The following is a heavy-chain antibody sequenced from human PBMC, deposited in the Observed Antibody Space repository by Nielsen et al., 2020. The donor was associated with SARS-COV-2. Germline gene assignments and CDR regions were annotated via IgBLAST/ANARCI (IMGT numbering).Heavy chain of an antibody. J-gene: IGHJ5*01. CDR1: GFTFSNYA. CDR2: ISYDGNTK. Sequence: GGSLRLSCAASGFTFSNYAMHWVRQAPGKGLEGVAIISYDGNTKYNDDSVKGRFTISRDNSRHTVFLQMNSLRIEDTAVYYCARETGDYASSWFEYWGQGILVTVS. D-gene: IGHD2-2*01. V-gene: IGHV3-30-3*01. CDR3: ARETGDYASSWFEY.